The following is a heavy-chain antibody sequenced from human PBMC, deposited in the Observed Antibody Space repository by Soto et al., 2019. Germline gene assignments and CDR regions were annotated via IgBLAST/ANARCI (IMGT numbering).Heavy chain of an antibody. J-gene: IGHJ3*02. CDR1: GFTFSSYS. Sequence: GALRLSCXASGFTFSSYSMNWVRQAPGKGLEWVSSISSGSSYIYYADSVKGRFTISRDNAKNSLYLQMNSLRAEDTAVYYCARWQLAHDAFDIWGQGTMVTVSS. V-gene: IGHV3-21*01. CDR3: ARWQLAHDAFDI. CDR2: ISSGSSYI. D-gene: IGHD6-13*01.